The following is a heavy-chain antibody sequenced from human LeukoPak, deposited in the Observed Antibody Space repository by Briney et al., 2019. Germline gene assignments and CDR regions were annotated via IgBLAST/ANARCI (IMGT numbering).Heavy chain of an antibody. Sequence: SESLSFTCTVSRGSISPYYWSWIRQPPGKGLEWIGYISYSGSTDYNPSLKSRVTMSVDTSINHFSLKMISVTAADTAVYYCARLRLRYSNDGSITSYEAVDIWGRGTVVTVSS. V-gene: IGHV4-59*08. CDR2: ISYSGST. CDR1: RGSISPYY. J-gene: IGHJ3*02. D-gene: IGHD2-21*01. CDR3: ARLRLRYSNDGSITSYEAVDI.